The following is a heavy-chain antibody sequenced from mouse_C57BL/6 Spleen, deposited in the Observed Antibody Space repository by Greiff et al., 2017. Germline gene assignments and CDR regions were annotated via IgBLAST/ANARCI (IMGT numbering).Heavy chain of an antibody. Sequence: VKLQESGAELVRPGASVTLSCKASGYTFTDYEMHWVKQTPVHGLEWIGAIDPETGGTAYNQKFKGKAILTADKSSSTAYMELRSLTSEDSAVYYCTRSTIVTTVYFDYWGQGTTLTVSS. D-gene: IGHD2-5*01. CDR1: GYTFTDYE. V-gene: IGHV1-15*01. CDR2: IDPETGGT. J-gene: IGHJ2*01. CDR3: TRSTIVTTVYFDY.